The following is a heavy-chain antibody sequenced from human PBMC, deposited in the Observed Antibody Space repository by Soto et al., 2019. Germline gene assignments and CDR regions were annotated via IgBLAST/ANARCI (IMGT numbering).Heavy chain of an antibody. Sequence: QVQLMQSGDEVRKPGASVKVSCKASGYTFSSDGISWVRQAPGQVLEWMGWISAENGNTNYAQKVQGRVTMTIDTSTSTAYMEMTSLTSDDTAVYYCAREVVYAIDYYYMDVWGKGTAVTVSS. CDR2: ISAENGNT. CDR1: GYTFSSDG. J-gene: IGHJ6*03. CDR3: AREVVYAIDYYYMDV. V-gene: IGHV1-18*01. D-gene: IGHD2-8*02.